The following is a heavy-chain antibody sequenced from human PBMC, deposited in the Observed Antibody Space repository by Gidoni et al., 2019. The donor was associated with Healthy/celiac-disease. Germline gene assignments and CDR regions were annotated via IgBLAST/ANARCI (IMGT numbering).Heavy chain of an antibody. CDR3: AKDRDEYGDAVDY. V-gene: IGHV3-9*01. D-gene: IGHD4-17*01. CDR2: ISWNSGSI. CDR1: GFTFDDYS. Sequence: EVQLVESGGGLVQPGRSLRLSCAASGFTFDDYSMQWVRQAPGKGLEWVAGISWNSGSIGYADSVKGRFTISRDNAKNSLYLQMNSLRAEDTALYYCAKDRDEYGDAVDYWGQGTLVTVSS. J-gene: IGHJ4*02.